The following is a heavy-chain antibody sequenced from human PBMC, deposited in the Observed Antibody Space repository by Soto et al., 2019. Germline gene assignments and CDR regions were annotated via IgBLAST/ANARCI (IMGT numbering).Heavy chain of an antibody. CDR2: INAGNGNT. D-gene: IGHD6-13*01. Sequence: ASVKVSCKASGYTFTSYAMHWVRQAPGQRLEWMGWINAGNGNTKYSQKFQGRVTITRDTSASTAYMELSSLRSEDTAVYYCARDVYWDSSSWYYFDYWGQGTLVTVS. CDR1: GYTFTSYA. CDR3: ARDVYWDSSSWYYFDY. V-gene: IGHV1-3*01. J-gene: IGHJ4*02.